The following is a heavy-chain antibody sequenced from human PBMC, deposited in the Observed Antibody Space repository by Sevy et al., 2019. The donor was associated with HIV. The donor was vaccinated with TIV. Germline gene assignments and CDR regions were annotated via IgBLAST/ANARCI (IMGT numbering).Heavy chain of an antibody. D-gene: IGHD3-10*01. CDR1: GFAFSTHA. J-gene: IGHJ5*02. Sequence: GGSLRLSCAASGFAFSTHAMHWVRQAPGKGLEWVAVISYEGTETFYAASVEGRFTISRDNSKNMLSLQINSLKPEDTAVYYCARDPAATTGSFRDYNWFDPWGQGTLVTVSS. V-gene: IGHV3-30-3*01. CDR2: ISYEGTET. CDR3: ARDPAATTGSFRDYNWFDP.